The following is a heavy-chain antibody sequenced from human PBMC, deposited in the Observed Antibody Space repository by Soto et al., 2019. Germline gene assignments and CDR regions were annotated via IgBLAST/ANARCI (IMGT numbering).Heavy chain of an antibody. CDR2: ITDTGGST. J-gene: IGHJ4*02. CDR3: ARRRDASGSYFDS. D-gene: IGHD3-10*01. V-gene: IGHV3-23*01. CDR1: GFTFSSFT. Sequence: LRLSCAASGFTFSSFTMSWVRQAPGKGLEWVSAITDTGGSTYSADSVKGRFTISRDNSKNTLYLQMNSLRADDTAVYYCARRRDASGSYFDSWSQGTLVTVSS.